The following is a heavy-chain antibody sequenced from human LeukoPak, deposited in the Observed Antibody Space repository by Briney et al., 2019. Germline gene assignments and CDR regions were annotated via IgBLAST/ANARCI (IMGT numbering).Heavy chain of an antibody. CDR3: ARKIRGYCSGDCYSV. CDR2: IYTSGST. J-gene: IGHJ4*02. Sequence: SQTLSLTCTVSSGSISSGSYYWSWIRQPAGKGLEWIGRIYTSGSTNYNPSLKSRVTISVDTSKNQFSLKLSSVTAADTAVYYCARKIRGYCSGDCYSVWGQGTLVTVSS. V-gene: IGHV4-61*02. CDR1: SGSISSGSYY. D-gene: IGHD2-21*02.